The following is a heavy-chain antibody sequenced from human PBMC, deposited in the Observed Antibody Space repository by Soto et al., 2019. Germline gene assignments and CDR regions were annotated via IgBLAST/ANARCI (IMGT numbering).Heavy chain of an antibody. Sequence: SETLSLTCTVSGGSLTKYYWSWIRQPAGKGLEWIGRVSTSGNVVSKASLRSRLTMSVDTSKNQFYLRLTYVTAADTDVYYCERDNNDFWSLYPLAFDYWGQGALVTVSS. CDR1: GGSLTKYY. CDR3: ERDNNDFWSLYPLAFDY. V-gene: IGHV4-4*07. CDR2: VSTSGNV. D-gene: IGHD3-3*01. J-gene: IGHJ4*02.